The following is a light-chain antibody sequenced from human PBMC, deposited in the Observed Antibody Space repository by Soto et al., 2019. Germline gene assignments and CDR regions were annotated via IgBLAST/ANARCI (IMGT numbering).Light chain of an antibody. CDR2: EDS. Sequence: SSELTQPPAVSLAPGQTASITCVGDNVGGKSVHWYQQKAGQAPVLVIHEDSDRPSGIPERFSGSNSANTATLTISRVEAGDEAAYYCQVWDTVSLHAIFGGGTKLTVL. CDR3: QVWDTVSLHAI. CDR1: NVGGKS. V-gene: IGLV3-21*02. J-gene: IGLJ2*01.